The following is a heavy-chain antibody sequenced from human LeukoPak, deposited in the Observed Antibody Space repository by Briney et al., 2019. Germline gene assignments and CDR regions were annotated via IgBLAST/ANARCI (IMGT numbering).Heavy chain of an antibody. D-gene: IGHD6-19*01. CDR2: ISGDGGST. CDR3: AKTHSSGWTEGFDY. CDR1: GFTFDDYA. V-gene: IGHV3-43*02. J-gene: IGHJ4*02. Sequence: PGGSLRLSCAASGFTFDDYAMHWVRQAPGKGLEWVSLISGDGGSTYYADSVKGRFTISRDNSKNSLYLQMNSLRTEDTALYYCAKTHSSGWTEGFDYWGQGTLVTVSS.